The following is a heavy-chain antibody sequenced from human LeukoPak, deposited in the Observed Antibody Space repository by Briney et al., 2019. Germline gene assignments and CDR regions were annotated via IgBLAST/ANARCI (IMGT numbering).Heavy chain of an antibody. CDR1: GYTFTSFG. J-gene: IGHJ4*02. D-gene: IGHD2-15*01. CDR2: IGAYNGDT. CDR3: TRDHCRGDNCPSFDY. Sequence: ASVKVSCKPSGYTFTSFGISWVRRAPGQGLEGMGWIGAYNGDTNYAQKFQGRVTMTTDTSTSTAYMDLRSLRSDDTAVYYCTRDHCRGDNCPSFDYWGQGTLVTVSS. V-gene: IGHV1-18*04.